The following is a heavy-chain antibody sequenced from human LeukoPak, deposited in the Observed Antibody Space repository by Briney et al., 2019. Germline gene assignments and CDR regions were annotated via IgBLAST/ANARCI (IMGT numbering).Heavy chain of an antibody. Sequence: GGSLRLSCAASGFTFSSYGMHWVRQAPGKGLEWVALIGYDGTNEYYAVSVKGRFTISRDNSKNTLYLQMKSLRAEDTSVYYCARDFYCSRTSCYAPSFDYWGQGTLVTVSS. V-gene: IGHV3-33*01. CDR2: IGYDGTNE. CDR1: GFTFSSYG. J-gene: IGHJ4*02. D-gene: IGHD2-2*01. CDR3: ARDFYCSRTSCYAPSFDY.